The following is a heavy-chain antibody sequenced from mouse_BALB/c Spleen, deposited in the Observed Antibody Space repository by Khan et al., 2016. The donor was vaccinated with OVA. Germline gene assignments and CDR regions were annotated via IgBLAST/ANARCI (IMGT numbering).Heavy chain of an antibody. V-gene: IGHV2-9*02. CDR3: ARGDGYYEDAMDY. CDR2: IWAGGST. D-gene: IGHD2-3*01. Sequence: QVQLKQSGPGLVAPSQSLSITCTVPGFPLTSYGVHWVRQPPGKGLEWLGVIWAGGSTNYNSALMSRLSISKDNSKSQVFLKMNSLQTDDTAMYYCARGDGYYEDAMDYWGQGTSVTVSA. CDR1: GFPLTSYG. J-gene: IGHJ4*01.